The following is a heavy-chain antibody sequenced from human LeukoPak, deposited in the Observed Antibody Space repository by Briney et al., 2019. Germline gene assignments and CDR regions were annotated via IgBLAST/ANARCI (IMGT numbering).Heavy chain of an antibody. V-gene: IGHV1-46*01. CDR3: ARAASNYPQFDP. D-gene: IGHD4-11*01. CDR1: GYTFTSYY. Sequence: ASVKVSCKASGYTFTSYYMHWVRQAPGQGLEWMGIINPSGGSTSYAQKFQGRVTMTRDTSTSTVYMELSSLSSEDTAVYYCARAASNYPQFDPWGQGTLVTVSS. J-gene: IGHJ5*02. CDR2: INPSGGST.